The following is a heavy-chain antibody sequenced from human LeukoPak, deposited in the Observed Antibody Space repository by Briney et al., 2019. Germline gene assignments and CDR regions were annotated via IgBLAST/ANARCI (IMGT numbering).Heavy chain of an antibody. V-gene: IGHV4-59*01. J-gene: IGHJ4*02. CDR3: ASQDGSSWSNY. Sequence: SETLSLTCTVSGGSISSYYWSWIRQPPGKGLEWIGYIYYSGSANYNPSLKSRVTISVDTSKNQFSLKLSSVTAADTAVYYCASQDGSSWSNYWGQGTLVTVSS. D-gene: IGHD6-13*01. CDR2: IYYSGSA. CDR1: GGSISSYY.